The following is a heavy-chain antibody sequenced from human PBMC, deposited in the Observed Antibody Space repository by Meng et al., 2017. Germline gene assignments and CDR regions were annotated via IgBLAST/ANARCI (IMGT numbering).Heavy chain of an antibody. V-gene: IGHV3-30*16. CDR3: ARDFDY. CDR2: ITKDGSRK. CDR1: GFIFSNYE. Sequence: QVQVVESGGDVVLPGRSLTLSCAASGFIFSNYEMHWVRQAPGKGLEWVACITKDGSRKYYLGSVRGRFTISRDNSKNTLYLEMNSLRSEDTALYYCARDFDYWGQGTLVTVSS. J-gene: IGHJ4*02.